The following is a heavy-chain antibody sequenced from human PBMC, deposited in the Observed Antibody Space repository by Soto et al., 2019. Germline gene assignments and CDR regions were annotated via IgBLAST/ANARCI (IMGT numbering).Heavy chain of an antibody. V-gene: IGHV1-69*01. CDR3: ARLGHTGH. CDR2: VIPILGTA. D-gene: IGHD1-1*01. Sequence: QVQLVQSGAEVKKPGSSVKVSCTASGGSLRNSVISWVRQSPAQRRDWMGWVIPILGTANYAQKFQGRVTMTADDATSTAYMDLSSLSLDDTAVYYCARLGHTGHWGPGILVIVSS. J-gene: IGHJ4*02. CDR1: GGSLRNSV.